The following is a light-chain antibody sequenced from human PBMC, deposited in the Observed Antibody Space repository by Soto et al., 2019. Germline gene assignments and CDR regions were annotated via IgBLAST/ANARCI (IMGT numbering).Light chain of an antibody. Sequence: QSALAQPASLSWSPGQSITISRPGTNNDVVGYNYVSWYQHHPGKAPKLLIYDVSNRPSGISNLFSGSKSDNTASLTISGLQPEDEADYYCSSYTTSNTRQIVFGTGTKVTVL. J-gene: IGLJ1*01. CDR1: NNDVVGYNY. CDR3: SSYTTSNTRQIV. V-gene: IGLV2-14*03. CDR2: DVS.